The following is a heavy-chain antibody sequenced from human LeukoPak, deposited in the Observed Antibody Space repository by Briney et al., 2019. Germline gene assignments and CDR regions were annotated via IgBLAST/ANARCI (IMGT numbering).Heavy chain of an antibody. CDR2: MSPNSGDT. J-gene: IGHJ2*01. CDR3: ARDLTIGMGVPAADWYFDL. Sequence: ASVKVSCKASGYTFTSYDFNWVRQATGQRPEWMGWMSPNSGDTGYAQKFQDRVTMTRNTSISTAYMELSSLRSEDTAVYYCARDLTIGMGVPAADWYFDLWGRGTLVTVSS. CDR1: GYTFTSYD. D-gene: IGHD2-2*01. V-gene: IGHV1-8*01.